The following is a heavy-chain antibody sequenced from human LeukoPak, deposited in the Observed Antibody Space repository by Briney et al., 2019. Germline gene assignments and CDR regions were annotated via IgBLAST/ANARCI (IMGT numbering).Heavy chain of an antibody. Sequence: PSETLSLTCAVYGGSFSGYYWSWIRQPPGKGLEWIGYIYNSGSNNYNPSLKSRVTISIDTSKNQFSLKLSSVTAADTAVYYCARIPWYSSSWYFFDNWGQGTLVTVSS. J-gene: IGHJ4*02. D-gene: IGHD6-13*01. CDR3: ARIPWYSSSWYFFDN. V-gene: IGHV4-59*01. CDR2: IYNSGSN. CDR1: GGSFSGYY.